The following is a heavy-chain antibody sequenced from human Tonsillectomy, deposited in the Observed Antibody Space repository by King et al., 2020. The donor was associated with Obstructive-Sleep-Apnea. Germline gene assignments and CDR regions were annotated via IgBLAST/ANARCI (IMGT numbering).Heavy chain of an antibody. CDR1: GYSLSNGRY. D-gene: IGHD5-12*01. Sequence: VQLQESGPGLVKPSETLSLSCTVSGYSLSNGRYWGCIRQPPGKGLEWIGAIYHSGSSYYNPSLKSRVTISVETSKNPFSLRPNSVTAADPAVYFCTRKYSGYAEYWGRGTLVTVST. V-gene: IGHV4-38-2*02. J-gene: IGHJ4*02. CDR3: TRKYSGYAEY. CDR2: IYHSGSS.